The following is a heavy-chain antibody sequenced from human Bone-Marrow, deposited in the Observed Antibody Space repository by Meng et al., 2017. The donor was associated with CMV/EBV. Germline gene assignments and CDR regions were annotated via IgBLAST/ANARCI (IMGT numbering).Heavy chain of an antibody. CDR1: GHALTGYY. CDR3: ASQSAWNTLMWFDP. V-gene: IGHV1-2*02. Sequence: SVKVSRKTSGHALTGYYMHWVRQAPAQGLEWMGWINLNTGSTIHQQHFQGRVTMTRDTSINTAYMELTRLKTADTAIYYCASQSAWNTLMWFDPWGQGTLVTVSS. J-gene: IGHJ5*02. CDR2: INLNTGST. D-gene: IGHD1/OR15-1a*01.